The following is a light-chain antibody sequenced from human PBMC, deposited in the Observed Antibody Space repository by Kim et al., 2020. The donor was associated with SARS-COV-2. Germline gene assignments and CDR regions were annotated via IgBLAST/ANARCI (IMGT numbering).Light chain of an antibody. CDR2: STN. CDR3: VLYMGSGIWV. Sequence: GPVTTACGWSSGSASTTRYPSWYQQTPGRAPRTLIYSTNTRTSGVPNRFSGSILGGKAALTITGAQADDESGYYCVLYMGSGIWVFGGGTQLTVL. J-gene: IGLJ3*02. V-gene: IGLV8-61*01. CDR1: SGSASTTRY.